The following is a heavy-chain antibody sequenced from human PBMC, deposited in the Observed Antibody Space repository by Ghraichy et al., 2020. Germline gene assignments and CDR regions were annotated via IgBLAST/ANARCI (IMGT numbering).Heavy chain of an antibody. CDR2: IFHSGSS. CDR1: GGSITSNW. CDR3: ARHIAVSRTRGFDS. V-gene: IGHV4-4*02. D-gene: IGHD6-19*01. Sequence: LSLTCAVSGGSITSNWWSWVRQPPGKGLEWVGEIFHSGSSNYNPSLKSRVTISIDKSKNQFSVQLTSVTAADTAVYYCARHIAVSRTRGFDSWGQGTLVTVSS. J-gene: IGHJ4*02.